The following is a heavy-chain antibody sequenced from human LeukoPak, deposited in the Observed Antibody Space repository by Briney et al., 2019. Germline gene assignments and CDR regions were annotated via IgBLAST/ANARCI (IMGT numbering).Heavy chain of an antibody. J-gene: IGHJ4*02. CDR2: IYTSGTT. Sequence: SQTLSLTCTVSGGSISTGSDYWSWIRQPAGKGLEWIGRIYTSGTTNYNPSLKRRVTISVDTSKNQFSLKLSSVTAADTAVYYCARDRYYDSSGYGYDYWGQGILVTVSS. CDR3: ARDRYYDSSGYGYDY. V-gene: IGHV4-61*02. D-gene: IGHD3-22*01. CDR1: GGSISTGSDY.